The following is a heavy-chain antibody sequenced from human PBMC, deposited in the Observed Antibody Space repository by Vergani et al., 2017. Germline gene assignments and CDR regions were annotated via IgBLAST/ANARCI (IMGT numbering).Heavy chain of an antibody. V-gene: IGHV5-51*01. J-gene: IGHJ4*02. D-gene: IGHD3-22*01. CDR3: ARHWVEDSSGSYYFDY. Sequence: EVQLVQSGAEVKKPGESLKISCKGSGYSFTSYWIGWVRQMPGKGLEWMGIIYPGDSDTRYSPSFQGQVTISADKSISTAYLQWRSLKASDTAMYYCARHWVEDSSGSYYFDYWGQGTLVTVSS. CDR1: GYSFTSYW. CDR2: IYPGDSDT.